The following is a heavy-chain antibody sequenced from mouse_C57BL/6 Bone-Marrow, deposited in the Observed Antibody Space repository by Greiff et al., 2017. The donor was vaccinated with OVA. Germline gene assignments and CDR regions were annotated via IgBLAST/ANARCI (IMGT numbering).Heavy chain of an antibody. D-gene: IGHD2-10*01. CDR2: IWRGGST. J-gene: IGHJ4*01. V-gene: IGHV2-5*01. CDR1: GFSLTSYG. CDR3: AKKGAYSHAMDY. Sequence: VMLVESGPGLVQPSQSLSITCTVSGFSLTSYGVHWVRQSPGKGLEWLGVIWRGGSTDYNAAFMSRLSITKDNSKSQVFFKMNSLQADDTAIYYCAKKGAYSHAMDYWGQGTSVTVSS.